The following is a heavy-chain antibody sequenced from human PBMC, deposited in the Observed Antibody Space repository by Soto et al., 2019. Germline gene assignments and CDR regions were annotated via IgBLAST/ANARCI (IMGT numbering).Heavy chain of an antibody. CDR3: ARESEDLTSNFDY. V-gene: IGHV3-21*06. CDR1: GFTFTRYS. J-gene: IGHJ4*02. CDR2: ISSTTNYI. Sequence: GGSLRLSCAASGFTFTRYSMNWVRQAPGKGLEWVSSISSTTNYIYYGDSMKGRFTISRNNAKNSLYLEMNSLRAEDTAVYYCARESEDLTSNFDYWGQGTLVTVSS.